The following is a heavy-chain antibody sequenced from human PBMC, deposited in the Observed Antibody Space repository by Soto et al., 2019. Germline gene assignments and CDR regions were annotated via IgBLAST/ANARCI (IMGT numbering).Heavy chain of an antibody. CDR1: GGTLSDHG. V-gene: IGHV1-69*06. D-gene: IGHD3-10*01. CDR3: APGVYGSGNYCTCASASDI. Sequence: QVQLEQSGAEVKKPGSSVKVSCKASGGTLSDHGVAWLRQAPGQGLEWMGGTIPVFNTAKYAQEFQGRVTVTANRFTNTAYMGLSSLRSEHTALYFCAPGVYGSGNYCTCASASDIWGQGTMVIVSS. J-gene: IGHJ3*02. CDR2: TIPVFNTA.